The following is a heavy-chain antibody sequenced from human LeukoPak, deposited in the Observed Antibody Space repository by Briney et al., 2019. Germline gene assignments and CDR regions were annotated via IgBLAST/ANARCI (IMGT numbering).Heavy chain of an antibody. CDR2: ITTYNGIT. CDR1: GYTFLSKG. J-gene: IGHJ4*02. V-gene: IGHV1-18*01. Sequence: ASVKVSCQASGYTFLSKGITWVRQAPGQGLEWMGYITTYNGITNYAQNFQGRITMTTDTSTSTAHMELRSLRSDDTAVYYCAKLGEDRSGYYYYFHYWGQGTLVTVSS. D-gene: IGHD3-22*01. CDR3: AKLGEDRSGYYYYFHY.